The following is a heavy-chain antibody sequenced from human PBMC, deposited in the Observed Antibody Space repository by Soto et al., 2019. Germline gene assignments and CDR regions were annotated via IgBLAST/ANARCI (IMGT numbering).Heavy chain of an antibody. CDR3: ARGRGYCSGGSCYLDY. CDR2: IYPGDSDT. D-gene: IGHD2-15*01. V-gene: IGHV5-51*01. CDR1: GYSFTSYW. J-gene: IGHJ4*02. Sequence: GESLKISCKGSGYSFTSYWIGWVRQMPGKGLEWMGIIYPGDSDTRCSPSFQGQVTISADKSISTAYLQWSSLKASDTAMYYCARGRGYCSGGSCYLDYWGQGTLVTVSS.